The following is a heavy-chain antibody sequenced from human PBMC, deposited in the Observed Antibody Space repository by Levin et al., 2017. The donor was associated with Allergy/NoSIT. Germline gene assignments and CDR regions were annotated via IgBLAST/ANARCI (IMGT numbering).Heavy chain of an antibody. J-gene: IGHJ4*02. CDR2: IKEDGSEK. V-gene: IGHV3-7*01. CDR1: GFTFSTYW. Sequence: GESLKISCAASGFTFSTYWMTWVRQAPGKGLEWVANIKEDGSEKHHVASVRGRFTISRDNAKNSLYLQMNSLRAEDTAVYYCVRDCGGDCYKYWGQGALVTVSS. D-gene: IGHD2-21*02. CDR3: VRDCGGDCYKY.